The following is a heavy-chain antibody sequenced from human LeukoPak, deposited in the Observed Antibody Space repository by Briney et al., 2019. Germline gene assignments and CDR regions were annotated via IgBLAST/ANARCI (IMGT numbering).Heavy chain of an antibody. CDR1: GFTFSSYA. V-gene: IGHV3-23*01. Sequence: PGGSLRLSCAASGFTFSSYAMSWVRQAPGKGLEWVSAISGSGGSTYYADSVKGRFTISRDNSKNTLYLQMNSLRAEDTAVYYCAKDMPEYFHLVVVPAAIFDYWGQGTLVTVSS. CDR3: AKDMPEYFHLVVVPAAIFDY. J-gene: IGHJ4*02. CDR2: ISGSGGST. D-gene: IGHD2-2*02.